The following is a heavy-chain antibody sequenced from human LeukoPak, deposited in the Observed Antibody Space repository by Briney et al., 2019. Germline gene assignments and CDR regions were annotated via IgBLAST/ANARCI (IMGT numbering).Heavy chain of an antibody. CDR2: IWYDGSNK. J-gene: IGHJ4*02. CDR1: GFTFSSYG. CDR3: ARDRGVAAAGTLDY. D-gene: IGHD6-13*01. Sequence: GGSLRLSCAASGFTFSSYGMPWVRQAPGKGLEWVAVIWYDGSNKYYADSVKGRFTISRDNSKNTLYLQMNSLRAEDTAVYYCARDRGVAAAGTLDYWGQGTLVTVSS. V-gene: IGHV3-33*01.